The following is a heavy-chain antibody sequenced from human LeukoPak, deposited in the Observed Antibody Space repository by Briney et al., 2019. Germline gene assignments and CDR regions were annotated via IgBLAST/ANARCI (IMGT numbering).Heavy chain of an antibody. Sequence: PGGSLRLSCAASGFTFSSYAMHWVRQAPGKGLEWVAVISYDGSNKYYADSVKGRFTISRDNAQNSLYLQMDILKPEDTAFYYCAKVDGYNSGWYDSWGQGTLVTVSS. CDR2: ISYDGSNK. V-gene: IGHV3-30-3*01. CDR1: GFTFSSYA. J-gene: IGHJ5*01. CDR3: AKVDGYNSGWYDS. D-gene: IGHD6-19*01.